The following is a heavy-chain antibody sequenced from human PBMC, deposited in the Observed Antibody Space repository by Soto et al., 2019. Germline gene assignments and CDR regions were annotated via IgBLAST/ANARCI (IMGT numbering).Heavy chain of an antibody. CDR1: GFTFSSYG. Sequence: QVQLVESGGGVVQPGRSLRLSCAASGFTFSSYGMHWVRQAPGKGLEWVAVISYDGSNKYYADSVKGRFTISRDNSKNTLYLQMNSLIAEDTAVYYCATDYDSYFDYWGQGTLVTVSS. CDR3: ATDYDSYFDY. V-gene: IGHV3-30*03. D-gene: IGHD5-12*01. J-gene: IGHJ4*02. CDR2: ISYDGSNK.